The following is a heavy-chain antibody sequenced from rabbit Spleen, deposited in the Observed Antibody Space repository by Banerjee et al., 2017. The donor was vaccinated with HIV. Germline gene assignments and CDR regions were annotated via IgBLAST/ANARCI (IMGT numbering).Heavy chain of an antibody. Sequence: QEQLVESGGGLVQPEGSLTLTCKASGFSFSDRDVMCWVRQAPGKGLEWIACINAATAKPVYATWAKGRFTISRTSSTTVTLQMTSLTAADTATYFCARDLAGAIGWNFGWWGQGTLVTVS. J-gene: IGHJ3*01. D-gene: IGHD4-1*01. CDR1: GFSFSDRDV. V-gene: IGHV1S45*01. CDR2: INAATAKP. CDR3: ARDLAGAIGWNFGW.